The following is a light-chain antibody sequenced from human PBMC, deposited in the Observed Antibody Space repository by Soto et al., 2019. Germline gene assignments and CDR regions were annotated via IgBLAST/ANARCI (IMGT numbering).Light chain of an antibody. CDR1: QSVSSSY. CDR3: QQYGSSPPYT. J-gene: IGKJ3*01. Sequence: EIVLTQSPGPLSLSPGERATLSSRASQSVSSSYLAWYQQKPGQAPRLLIYGACSRATGIPDRFSGSGSGTDFTLTISRLEPEDFAVYYCQQYGSSPPYTFGPGTKVDIK. V-gene: IGKV3-20*01. CDR2: GAC.